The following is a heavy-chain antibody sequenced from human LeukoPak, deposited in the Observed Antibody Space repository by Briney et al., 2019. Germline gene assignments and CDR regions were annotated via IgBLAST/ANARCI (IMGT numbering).Heavy chain of an antibody. D-gene: IGHD2-2*01. CDR2: IYYSGNA. V-gene: IGHV4-39*01. CDR3: ARRAVPAAFGY. J-gene: IGHJ4*02. CDR1: GASISSSTYY. Sequence: SETLSLTCTVSGASISSSTYYWGWIRQPPGKGLEWIGSIYYSGNAYYNPSLKSRVTISVDTSKNQFSLKLSSVTAADTAVYYCARRAVPAAFGYWAQGTLVTVSS.